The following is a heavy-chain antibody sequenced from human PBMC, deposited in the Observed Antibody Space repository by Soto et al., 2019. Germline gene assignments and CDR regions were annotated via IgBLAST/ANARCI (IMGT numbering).Heavy chain of an antibody. CDR3: ARAGYSYGPPSNYYYGMDV. D-gene: IGHD5-18*01. Sequence: ASVKVSCKASGGTFSSYAISWVRQAPGQGLEWMGGIIPIFGTANYAQKFQGGVTITADESTSTAYMELSSLRSEDTAVYYCARAGYSYGPPSNYYYGMDVWGQGTTVTVS. CDR1: GGTFSSYA. CDR2: IIPIFGTA. V-gene: IGHV1-69*13. J-gene: IGHJ6*02.